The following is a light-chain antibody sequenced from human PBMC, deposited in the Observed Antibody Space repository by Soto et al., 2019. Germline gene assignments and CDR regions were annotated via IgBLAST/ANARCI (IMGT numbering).Light chain of an antibody. CDR2: WAS. CDR1: QSVLHSSNNKNY. V-gene: IGKV4-1*01. CDR3: QQFYSLPLT. Sequence: DIVMTQSPDSLAVSLGERATINCKSSQSVLHSSNNKNYLAWYQQKPGQPPKLLIYWASTRESGVPDRFSGSGSGTDFTLTISSLQAEDVAVYYCQQFYSLPLTFGGGTKVDIK. J-gene: IGKJ4*01.